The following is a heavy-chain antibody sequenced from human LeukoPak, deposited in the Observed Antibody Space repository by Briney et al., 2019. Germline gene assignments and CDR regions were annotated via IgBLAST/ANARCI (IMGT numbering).Heavy chain of an antibody. CDR1: GFTFSSYA. V-gene: IGHV4-34*01. Sequence: GSLRLSCAASGFTFSSYAMSWVRQAPGKGLEWIGEINHSGSTNYNPSLKSRVTISVDTSKNQFSLKLSSVTAADTAVYYCASGDSSGYLSLSYWGQGTLVTVSS. J-gene: IGHJ4*02. CDR3: ASGDSSGYLSLSY. CDR2: INHSGST. D-gene: IGHD3-22*01.